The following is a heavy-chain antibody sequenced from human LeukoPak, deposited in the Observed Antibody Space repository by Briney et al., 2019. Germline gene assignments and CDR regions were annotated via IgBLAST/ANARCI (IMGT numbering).Heavy chain of an antibody. D-gene: IGHD2-2*01. CDR2: ISWNSGSI. CDR3: AKPNIVVVPAAIPLFDY. J-gene: IGHJ4*02. CDR1: GFTFDDYA. V-gene: IGHV3-9*01. Sequence: GGSLRLSCAASGFTFDDYAMHWVRQAPGKGLEWVSGISWNSGSIGYADSVKGRFTISRDNAKNSLYLQMNSLRAEDTAVYYCAKPNIVVVPAAIPLFDYWGQGTLVTVSS.